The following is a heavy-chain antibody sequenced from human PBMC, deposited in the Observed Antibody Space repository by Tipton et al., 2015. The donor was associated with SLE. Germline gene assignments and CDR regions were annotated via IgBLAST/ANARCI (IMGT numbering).Heavy chain of an antibody. CDR3: ARSVGYYYYMDV. CDR2: IYHSGSA. D-gene: IGHD2-15*01. J-gene: IGHJ6*03. CDR1: GYSISSGYY. V-gene: IGHV4-38-2*02. Sequence: TLSLTCTVSGYSISSGYYWGWVRQPPGKGLEWIGSIYHSGSAYYNPPLKSRVTISLDTSKNQFSLTLSSVTAADTAVYYCARSVGYYYYMDVWGKGTTVTVSS.